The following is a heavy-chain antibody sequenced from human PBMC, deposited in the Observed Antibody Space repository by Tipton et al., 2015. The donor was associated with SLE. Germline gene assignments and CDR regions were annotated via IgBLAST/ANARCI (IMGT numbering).Heavy chain of an antibody. CDR1: GGSISNDA. CDR3: ASRVAVAGSFDY. D-gene: IGHD6-19*01. CDR2: IIPVFGTA. J-gene: IGHJ4*02. Sequence: QSGPEVKKPGSSVKVSCKASGGSISNDAINWVRQAPGQGLEWMGGIIPVFGTANYAQKFQGRVTITADKSTRTVYMELSSLRSEDTAVYYCASRVAVAGSFDYWGQGTLVTVSS. V-gene: IGHV1-69*06.